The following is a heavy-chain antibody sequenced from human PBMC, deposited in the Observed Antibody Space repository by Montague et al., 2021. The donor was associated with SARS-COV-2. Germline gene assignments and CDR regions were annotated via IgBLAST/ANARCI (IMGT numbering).Heavy chain of an antibody. D-gene: IGHD3-10*01. CDR3: ARRRYGSGSYYLDY. CDR2: IDWGDDK. Sequence: PALVKPTQTLTLTCTFSGFSLSTSGMCVSWIRQPPGKALEWLALIDWGDDKYYSTSLKTRLTISKDTSKNQVVLTMTNMDPVDTATYYCARRRYGSGSYYLDYWGQGTLVTVSS. J-gene: IGHJ4*02. V-gene: IGHV2-70*01. CDR1: GFSLSTSGMC.